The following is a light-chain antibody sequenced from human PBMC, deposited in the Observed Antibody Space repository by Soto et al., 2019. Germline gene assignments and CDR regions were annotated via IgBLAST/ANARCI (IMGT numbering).Light chain of an antibody. Sequence: DIQLTQSPSFLSASVGDRVTITCRASQGISSYLAWYQQKPGKAPKLLIYAASNLQSGVPSRFSGSGSGTDFTLTISSLQPEDFATYYCQQLNSYPRTFGQGTKLEMK. CDR1: QGISSY. V-gene: IGKV1-9*01. CDR2: AAS. J-gene: IGKJ2*01. CDR3: QQLNSYPRT.